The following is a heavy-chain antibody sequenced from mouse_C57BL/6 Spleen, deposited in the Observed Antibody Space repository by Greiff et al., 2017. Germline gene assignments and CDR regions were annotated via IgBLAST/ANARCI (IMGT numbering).Heavy chain of an antibody. Sequence: EVQGVESGGDLVKPGGSLKLSCAASGFTFSSYGMSWVRQTPDKKLEWVATISSGGSYTYYPDSVKGRFTISRDNAKNTLYLQMSSLKSEDTAMYYCARLPLYYGSGYGYFGVWVTGTTVTVSS. CDR2: ISSGGSYT. CDR3: ARLPLYYGSGYGYFGV. CDR1: GFTFSSYG. D-gene: IGHD1-1*01. J-gene: IGHJ1*03. V-gene: IGHV5-6*01.